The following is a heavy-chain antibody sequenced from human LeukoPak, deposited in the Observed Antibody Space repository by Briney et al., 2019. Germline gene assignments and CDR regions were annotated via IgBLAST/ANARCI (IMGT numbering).Heavy chain of an antibody. J-gene: IGHJ4*02. V-gene: IGHV4-59*01. CDR1: GGSISSYY. Sequence: SETLSLTCTVSGGSISSYYWSWLRQPPGKGLEWIGYIYYSGSTNYNPSVKSRVTISVDTSKNQFSLKLSSVTAADTAVYYCARGGSPRIAAAGDFDYWGQGALVTVSS. CDR2: IYYSGST. D-gene: IGHD6-13*01. CDR3: ARGGSPRIAAAGDFDY.